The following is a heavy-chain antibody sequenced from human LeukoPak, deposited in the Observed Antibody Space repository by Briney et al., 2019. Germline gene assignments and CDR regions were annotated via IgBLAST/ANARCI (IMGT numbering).Heavy chain of an antibody. V-gene: IGHV1-18*01. J-gene: IGHJ4*02. CDR1: GYTFTSYG. Sequence: ASVKVSCKASGYTFTSYGISWVRQAPGQGLEWMGWISTYNGNTNYAQKLQGRVTMTTDTSTSTAYMELRSLRSDDTAVYFCARFRRDSSGVLYYFDYWGQGTLVTVSS. CDR2: ISTYNGNT. D-gene: IGHD3-22*01. CDR3: ARFRRDSSGVLYYFDY.